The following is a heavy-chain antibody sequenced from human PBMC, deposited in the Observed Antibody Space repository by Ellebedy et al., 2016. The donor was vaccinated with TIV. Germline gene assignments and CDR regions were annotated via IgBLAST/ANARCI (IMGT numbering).Heavy chain of an antibody. J-gene: IGHJ2*01. CDR3: ARGAVGCVAGVCYWDYLYFDF. CDR2: IYHTGST. V-gene: IGHV4-30-2*01. D-gene: IGHD2-8*01. Sequence: MPSETLSLTCAVSGDSISSGAYSWSWIRQPPGKGLEWIGYIYHTGSTDYNPSLKSRVTMSLDTSKNQFSLKLSSVTAADTAVYYCARGAVGCVAGVCYWDYLYFDFWGRGTLVTVSS. CDR1: GDSISSGAYS.